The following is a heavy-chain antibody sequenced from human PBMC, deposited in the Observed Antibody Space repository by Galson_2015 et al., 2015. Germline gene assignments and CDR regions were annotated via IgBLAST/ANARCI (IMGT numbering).Heavy chain of an antibody. CDR1: GGTFSSYA. V-gene: IGHV1-69*10. D-gene: IGHD3-22*01. Sequence: SVKVSCKASGGTFSSYAISWVRQAPGQGLEWMGGIIPIFGIADYAQKFQGRVTITADKSTSTAYMELSSLRSEDTAVYYCGARSGYYWGGMDVWGQGATVTVSS. J-gene: IGHJ6*02. CDR3: GARSGYYWGGMDV. CDR2: IIPIFGIA.